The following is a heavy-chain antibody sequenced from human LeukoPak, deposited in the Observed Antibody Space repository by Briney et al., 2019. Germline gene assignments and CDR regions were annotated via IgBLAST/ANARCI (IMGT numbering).Heavy chain of an antibody. D-gene: IGHD5-24*01. V-gene: IGHV3-9*01. CDR3: AREDALTEAFDI. CDR2: ISWNSGSI. Sequence: GGSLRLSCAASGFTFDDYAMHWVRQAPGKGLEWVSGISWNSGSIGYADSVKGRFTISRDNAKNSLYLQTNSLRAEDTAVYYCAREDALTEAFDIWGQGTMVTVSS. J-gene: IGHJ3*02. CDR1: GFTFDDYA.